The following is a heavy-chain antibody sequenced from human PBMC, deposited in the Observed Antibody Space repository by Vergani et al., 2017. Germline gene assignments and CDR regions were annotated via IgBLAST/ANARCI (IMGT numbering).Heavy chain of an antibody. CDR1: GYTFTSYG. J-gene: IGHJ4*02. Sequence: QLQLVQSGAEVKKPGASVKVSCKASGYTFTSYGISWVRQAPGQGLEWMGWINAYNGNTNYAQKLQGRVTMTTDTSTRTAYMELRSLRSDDTAVYYCARSARSSWSAHVDYWGQGTLVTVSS. V-gene: IGHV1-18*01. CDR2: INAYNGNT. CDR3: ARSARSSWSAHVDY. D-gene: IGHD6-13*01.